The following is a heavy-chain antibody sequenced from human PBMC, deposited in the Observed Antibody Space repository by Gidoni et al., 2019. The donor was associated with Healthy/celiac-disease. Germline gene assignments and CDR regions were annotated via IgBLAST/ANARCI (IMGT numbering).Heavy chain of an antibody. Sequence: GKGLEWVAVIWYDGSNKYYADSVKGRFTISRDNSKNTLYLQMNSLRAEDTAVYYCARKELHNFGYFDYWGQGTLVTVSS. J-gene: IGHJ4*02. CDR2: IWYDGSNK. CDR3: ARKELHNFGYFDY. V-gene: IGHV3-33*01. D-gene: IGHD1-20*01.